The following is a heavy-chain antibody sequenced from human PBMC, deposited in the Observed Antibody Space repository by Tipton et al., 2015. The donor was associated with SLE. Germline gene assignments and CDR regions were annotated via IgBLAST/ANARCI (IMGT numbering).Heavy chain of an antibody. CDR2: IYYDGGNK. D-gene: IGHD1-1*01. CDR3: AKEGRLGEAQLERRGYFDS. Sequence: SLRLSCAASGFTFTSYAMHWVRQAPGKGLEWVAIIYYDGGNKYYADSVKGRFTISRDTSKNTLYLQMNSLRAEDTAVYYCAKEGRLGEAQLERRGYFDSWGQGTLVTVSS. V-gene: IGHV3-33*06. J-gene: IGHJ4*02. CDR1: GFTFTSYA.